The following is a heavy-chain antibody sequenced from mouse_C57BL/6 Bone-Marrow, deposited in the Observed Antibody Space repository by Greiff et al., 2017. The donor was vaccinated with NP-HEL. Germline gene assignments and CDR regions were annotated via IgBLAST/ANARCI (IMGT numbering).Heavy chain of an antibody. CDR3: ARVTTVVAFDY. CDR2: IDPSDSYT. CDR1: GYTFTSYW. D-gene: IGHD1-1*01. V-gene: IGHV1-50*01. Sequence: QVQLQQPGAELVKPGASVKLSCKASGYTFTSYWMQWVKQRPGQGLEWIGEIDPSDSYTNYNQKFKGKATLTVDTYSNTAYMQLSSLTSEDSAVYYCARVTTVVAFDYWGQGTTLTVSS. J-gene: IGHJ2*01.